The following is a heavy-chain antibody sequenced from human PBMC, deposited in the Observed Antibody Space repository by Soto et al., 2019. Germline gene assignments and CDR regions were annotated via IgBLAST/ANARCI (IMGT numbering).Heavy chain of an antibody. CDR3: ARGSVPPHHDAFDI. Sequence: ASVKASCKDSGYTLTSYYINWVRQETGQGLEWMGWMNPNSGNTGYAQKFQGRVTMTRNTSISTAYMELSSLRSEDTAVYYCARGSVPPHHDAFDIWGQGTMVTVS. J-gene: IGHJ3*02. D-gene: IGHD1-1*01. V-gene: IGHV1-8*01. CDR2: MNPNSGNT. CDR1: GYTLTSYY.